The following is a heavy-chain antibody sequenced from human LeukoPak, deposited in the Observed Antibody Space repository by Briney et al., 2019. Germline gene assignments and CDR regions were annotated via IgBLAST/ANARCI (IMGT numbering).Heavy chain of an antibody. CDR1: GYTFTGYY. Sequence: ASVKVPCKASGYTFTGYYIHWVRQAPGQGLEWMGWINPSSGGANSAQNFQGRVTMTRDTSISTVYMELSSLRSDDTAVYYCARSPGSLGYWGQGSLVTVSS. J-gene: IGHJ4*02. D-gene: IGHD3-16*01. CDR2: INPSSGGA. V-gene: IGHV1-2*02. CDR3: ARSPGSLGY.